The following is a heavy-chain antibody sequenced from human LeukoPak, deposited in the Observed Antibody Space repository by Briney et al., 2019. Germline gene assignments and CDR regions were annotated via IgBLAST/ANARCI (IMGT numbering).Heavy chain of an antibody. CDR2: IYTSGST. V-gene: IGHV4-61*02. D-gene: IGHD2-2*02. CDR1: GGSISSGSYY. CDR3: ARDVRDQLLYRGYYYYYMDV. J-gene: IGHJ6*03. Sequence: PSQTLSLTCTVSGGSISSGSYYWSWIRQPAGKGLEWIGRIYTSGSTNYNPSLKSRVTISVDTSKNQFSLKLSSVTAADTAVHYCARDVRDQLLYRGYYYYYMDVWGKGTTVTVSS.